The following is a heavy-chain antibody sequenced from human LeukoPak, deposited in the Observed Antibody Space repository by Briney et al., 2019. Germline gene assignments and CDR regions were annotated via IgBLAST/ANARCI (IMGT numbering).Heavy chain of an antibody. CDR3: ATWDDYGAKFD. D-gene: IGHD4-17*01. CDR1: GSTFSSCE. CDR2: ISSSGSTI. J-gene: IGHJ4*02. Sequence: GGSLRLSCAASGSTFSSCEMNWVRQAPGKGLEWVSYISSSGSTIYYADSVKGRFTVSRDNAKNSLYLQMNSLRAEDTAVYYCATWDDYGAKFDWGQGTLVTVSS. V-gene: IGHV3-48*03.